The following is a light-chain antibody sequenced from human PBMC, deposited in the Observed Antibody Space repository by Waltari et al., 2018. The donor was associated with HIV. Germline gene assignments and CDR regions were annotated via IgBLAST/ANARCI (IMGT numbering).Light chain of an antibody. CDR2: GAS. J-gene: IGKJ1*01. CDR1: QSLNSN. CDR3: QQYNNWPPWT. Sequence: AGEGATLSCRASQSLNSNLAWYQQKPGQAPRLLIYGASTRATGIPARFSGSGSGTDFTLTISSLQSEDFAIYYCQQYNNWPPWTFGQGTKVEIK. V-gene: IGKV3-15*01.